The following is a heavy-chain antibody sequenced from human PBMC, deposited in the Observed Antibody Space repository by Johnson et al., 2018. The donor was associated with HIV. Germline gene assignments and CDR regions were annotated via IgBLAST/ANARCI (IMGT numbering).Heavy chain of an antibody. D-gene: IGHD7-27*01. CDR2: ISGSGGST. J-gene: IGHJ3*02. V-gene: IGHV3-23*04. CDR1: GFTFSSYA. CDR3: AKEIALTGERSDAFDI. Sequence: MQLVESGGGLVQPGGSLRLSCAASGFTFSSYAMSWVRQAPGKGLEWVSAISGSGGSTYYADSLKGRITISRDNSKNTLYLQMNSLRAEDTAVYYCAKEIALTGERSDAFDIWGQGTMVTVSS.